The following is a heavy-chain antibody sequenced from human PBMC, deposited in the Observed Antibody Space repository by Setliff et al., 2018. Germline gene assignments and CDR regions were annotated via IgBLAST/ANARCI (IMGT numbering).Heavy chain of an antibody. CDR3: ARQGDYDRVDP. CDR2: IYPADSHT. Sequence: PGESLKISCKGSGYSFTTYWIGWVRQMPGKGLELMGIIYPADSHTRYSPSFQGQVTISADESIDTAYLQWSSLKASDTAIYYCARQGDYDRVDPWGQGTLVTVSS. D-gene: IGHD4-17*01. CDR1: GYSFTTYW. V-gene: IGHV5-51*01. J-gene: IGHJ5*02.